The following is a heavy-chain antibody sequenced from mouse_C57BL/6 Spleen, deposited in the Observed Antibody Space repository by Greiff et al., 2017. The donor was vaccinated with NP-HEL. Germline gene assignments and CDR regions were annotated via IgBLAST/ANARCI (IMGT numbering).Heavy chain of an antibody. D-gene: IGHD2-3*01. V-gene: IGHV2-2*01. Sequence: VQLQQSGPGLVQPSQSLSITCTVSGFSLTSYGVHWVRQSPGKGLEWLGVIWSGGSTDYNAAFISRLSISKDNSKSQVFFKMNSLQADDTAIYYCARNLRDGYSPYYAMDYWGQGTSVTVSS. J-gene: IGHJ4*01. CDR2: IWSGGST. CDR3: ARNLRDGYSPYYAMDY. CDR1: GFSLTSYG.